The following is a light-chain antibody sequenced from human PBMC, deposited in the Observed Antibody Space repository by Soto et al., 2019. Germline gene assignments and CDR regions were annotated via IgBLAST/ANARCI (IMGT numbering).Light chain of an antibody. CDR1: QSVGSSY. CDR3: QQYGSSPPVT. J-gene: IGKJ4*01. CDR2: GAS. V-gene: IGKV3-20*01. Sequence: EIVLTQSPGTLSLSPGERATLSCRASQSVGSSYLAWYQQIPGQAPRLLIYGASSRATGIPDRFSGGGSGTDFTLTISRLEPEDFAVYYCQQYGSSPPVTFGGGTKVEIK.